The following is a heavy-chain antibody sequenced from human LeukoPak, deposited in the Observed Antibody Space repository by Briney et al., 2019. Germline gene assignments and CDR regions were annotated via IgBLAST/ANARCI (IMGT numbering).Heavy chain of an antibody. J-gene: IGHJ5*02. V-gene: IGHV3-7*01. CDR2: IKQDGSEK. D-gene: IGHD3-10*01. Sequence: GGSLRLSCAASGFTFSSYAMSWVRQAPGKGLEWVANIKQDGSEKYYVDSVKGRFTISRDNAKNSLYLQMNSLRAEDTAVYYCAREFRYYGSGSYSSPWGQGTLVTVSS. CDR1: GFTFSSYA. CDR3: AREFRYYGSGSYSSP.